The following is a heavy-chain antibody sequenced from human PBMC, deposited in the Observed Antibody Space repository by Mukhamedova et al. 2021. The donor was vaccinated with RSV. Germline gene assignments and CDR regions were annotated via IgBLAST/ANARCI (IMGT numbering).Heavy chain of an antibody. V-gene: IGHV4-4*07. CDR2: IYTSGST. Sequence: GKGLEWIGRIYTSGSTNYNPSLKSRVTMSVDTSKNQFSLKLSSVTAADTAVYYCARDLRDCSSGSCYSRAAFDIWGQGTMVTASS. J-gene: IGHJ3*02. D-gene: IGHD2-15*01. CDR3: ARDLRDCSSGSCYSRAAFDI.